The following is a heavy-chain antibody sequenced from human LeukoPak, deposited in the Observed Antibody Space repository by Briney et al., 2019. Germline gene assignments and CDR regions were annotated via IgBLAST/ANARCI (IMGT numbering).Heavy chain of an antibody. CDR3: AKDQSQTHDDSSGFLH. Sequence: GGSLRLSCAASGFTFSNYWMAWVRQAPGEGLEWVANIRGDGSREYYLDSVKGRFTVSRDNAKNSLYLQMNSVRVDDTAVYYCAKDQSQTHDDSSGFLHWGQGTLVTVSS. CDR2: IRGDGSRE. J-gene: IGHJ4*02. V-gene: IGHV3-7*03. CDR1: GFTFSNYW. D-gene: IGHD3-22*01.